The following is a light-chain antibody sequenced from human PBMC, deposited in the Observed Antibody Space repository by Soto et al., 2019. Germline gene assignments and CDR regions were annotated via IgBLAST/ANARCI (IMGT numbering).Light chain of an antibody. V-gene: IGKV1-39*01. CDR2: GAS. CDR3: QQTYSLPRT. Sequence: DLRMTQSPSSLSASVGDRITITCRASQTVNTYLNWYRQKPGQAPDLLIYGASNLQSGAPSRFSGSGSGTDFTLTINDLQPDDFVTYYCQQTYSLPRTFGQGTRVEI. CDR1: QTVNTY. J-gene: IGKJ1*01.